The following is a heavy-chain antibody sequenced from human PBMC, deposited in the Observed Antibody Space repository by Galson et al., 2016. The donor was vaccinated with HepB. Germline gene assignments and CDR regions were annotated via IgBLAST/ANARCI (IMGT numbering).Heavy chain of an antibody. V-gene: IGHV1-46*01. D-gene: IGHD2-15*01. CDR2: INPFHGTA. CDR3: ARRALGYCTGGSCPDLFDY. CDR1: GYTFTSYY. J-gene: IGHJ4*02. Sequence: SVKVSCKASGYTFTSYYLHWVRQAPGQGFEWMGIINPFHGTADYAQNFQDRVTMTRDTSTSTVYMELSSLRSDDTALYYCARRALGYCTGGSCPDLFDYWGQGTLVTVSS.